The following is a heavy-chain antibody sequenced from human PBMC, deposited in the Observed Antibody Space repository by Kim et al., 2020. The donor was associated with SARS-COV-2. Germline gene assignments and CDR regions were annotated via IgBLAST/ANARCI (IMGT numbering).Heavy chain of an antibody. V-gene: IGHV3-15*01. D-gene: IGHD3-16*01. CDR3: TTDPKGVDY. Sequence: GTTDYAAPVKGRFTISRDDSKNTLYLQMNSLKTEDTAVYYCTTDPKGVDYWGQGTLVTVSS. CDR2: GTT. J-gene: IGHJ4*02.